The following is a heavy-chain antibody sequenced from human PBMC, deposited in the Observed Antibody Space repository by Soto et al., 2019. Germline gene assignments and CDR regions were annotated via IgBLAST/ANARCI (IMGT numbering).Heavy chain of an antibody. D-gene: IGHD5-18*01. CDR2: INPNSGGT. CDR3: AREWGYSYGLRSSNWFDP. J-gene: IGHJ5*02. V-gene: IGHV1-2*04. CDR1: GYTFTGYY. Sequence: GASVKVSCKASGYTFTGYYMHWVRQAPGQGLEWMGWINPNSGGTNYAQKFQGWVTMTRDTSISTAYMELSRLRSDDTAVYYCAREWGYSYGLRSSNWFDPWGQGTLVTVSS.